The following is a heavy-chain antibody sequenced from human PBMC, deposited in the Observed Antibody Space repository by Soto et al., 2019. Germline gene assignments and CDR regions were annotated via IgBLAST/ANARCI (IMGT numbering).Heavy chain of an antibody. V-gene: IGHV3-30-3*01. CDR3: ARLFGGYSDSSASNSFDI. Sequence: QAQLEESGGGVVQPGRSLTLSCAASGFTFTRFAIHWVRQAPGKGLEGVAFISYDGNKKKSADSVKGRFTISRDNSRNTVYLHMSSLRTEDTAVYSCARLFGGYSDSSASNSFDIWGQGTRVIVSS. D-gene: IGHD3-16*01. CDR1: GFTFTRFA. CDR2: ISYDGNKK. J-gene: IGHJ3*02.